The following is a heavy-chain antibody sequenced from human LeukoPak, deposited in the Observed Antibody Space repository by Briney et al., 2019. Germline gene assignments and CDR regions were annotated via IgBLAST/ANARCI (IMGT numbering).Heavy chain of an antibody. D-gene: IGHD2-15*01. CDR2: INVSGGST. J-gene: IGHJ6*02. CDR3: AKYGRSGYSSGMDV. Sequence: PGGSLRLSCAASGFTFSSYAMTWVRQAPGKGLEWVSTINVSGGSTYYADSVKGRFTLSRDNSKNTLYLQMNSLRAEGTAVYYCAKYGRSGYSSGMDVWGQGTTVTVSS. V-gene: IGHV3-23*01. CDR1: GFTFSSYA.